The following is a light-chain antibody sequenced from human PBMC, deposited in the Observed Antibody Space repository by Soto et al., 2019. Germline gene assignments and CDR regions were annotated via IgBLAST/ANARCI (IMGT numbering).Light chain of an antibody. CDR2: DAS. CDR1: QGIGRY. Sequence: EIVLTQSPGTLSLSPGESATLSCRASQGIGRYLAWSQQKPGQPPRLLTYDASTRAIGIPGRFSASGSGTAFTLTISSLEPEDFPVYYCPQRSNWPLTFGPGTKVEI. J-gene: IGKJ3*01. V-gene: IGKV3-11*01. CDR3: PQRSNWPLT.